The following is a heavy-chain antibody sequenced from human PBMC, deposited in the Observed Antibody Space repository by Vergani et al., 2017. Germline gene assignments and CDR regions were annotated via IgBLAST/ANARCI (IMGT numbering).Heavy chain of an antibody. V-gene: IGHV3-48*01. CDR3: ARDPDGELFSYYYCGMDV. CDR1: GFTFSSYS. D-gene: IGHD3-10*01. Sequence: EVQLVESGGGLVQPGGSLRLSCAASGFTFSSYSMNWVRQAPGKGLEWVSYISSSSSTIYYADSMKGRFTISRDNAKNSLYLQMNSLRAEDTAVYYCARDPDGELFSYYYCGMDVWGQGTTVTVSS. J-gene: IGHJ6*02. CDR2: ISSSSSTI.